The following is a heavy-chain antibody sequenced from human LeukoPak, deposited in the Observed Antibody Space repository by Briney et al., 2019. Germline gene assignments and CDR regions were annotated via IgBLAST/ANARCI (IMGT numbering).Heavy chain of an antibody. J-gene: IGHJ6*02. V-gene: IGHV3-7*03. Sequence: GGSLRLSCAASGFTFSNYWMTCVRQAPGKGLEWVANINRDGSERYYVDSVKGRFTISRDDAKSSLYLQMNSLRAEDTAVYYCARRNAMDVWGQGTTVIVFS. CDR3: ARRNAMDV. CDR2: INRDGSER. CDR1: GFTFSNYW.